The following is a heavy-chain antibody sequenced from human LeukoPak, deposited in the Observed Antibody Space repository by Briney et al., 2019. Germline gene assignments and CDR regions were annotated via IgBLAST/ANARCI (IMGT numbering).Heavy chain of an antibody. CDR2: IYYSGST. Sequence: PSETLSLTCTVSGGSISSYYWSWIRQPPGKGLEWIGYIYYSGSTNYNPSLKSRVTISVDRSKNQFSLKLSSVTAADTAVYYCARAESGYDFWSGYYFWGQGTLVTVSS. J-gene: IGHJ4*02. CDR1: GGSISSYY. CDR3: ARAESGYDFWSGYYF. V-gene: IGHV4-59*12. D-gene: IGHD3-3*01.